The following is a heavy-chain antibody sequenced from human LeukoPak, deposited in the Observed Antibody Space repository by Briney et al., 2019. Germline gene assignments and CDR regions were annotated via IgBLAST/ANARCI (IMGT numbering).Heavy chain of an antibody. J-gene: IGHJ3*02. Sequence: GESLRLSCAASGFTFSSYSMNWVRQAPGKGLEWVSYISSSSSTIYYADSVKGRFTISRDNSKNTLYLQMNSLRAEDTAVYYCARQMTTVGPDAFDIWGQGTMVTVSS. V-gene: IGHV3-48*01. CDR3: ARQMTTVGPDAFDI. D-gene: IGHD4-23*01. CDR2: ISSSSSTI. CDR1: GFTFSSYS.